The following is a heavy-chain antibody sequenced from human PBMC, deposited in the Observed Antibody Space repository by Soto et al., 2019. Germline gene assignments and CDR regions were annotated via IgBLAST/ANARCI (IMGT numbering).Heavy chain of an antibody. CDR1: GFTFSSYS. CDR2: TSSNEDTK. D-gene: IGHD1-1*01. CDR3: AREVVTTQWYFDN. Sequence: QVHLMESGGGVVQPGGSLRLSYATSGFTFSSYSMHWFRQTPGKGLEWVAVTSSNEDTKYYADSVKGRFTISRDNSKNTLYLQMNSLRPDDTGVYYCAREVVTTQWYFDNWGQGILVTVSS. V-gene: IGHV3-30-3*01. J-gene: IGHJ4*02.